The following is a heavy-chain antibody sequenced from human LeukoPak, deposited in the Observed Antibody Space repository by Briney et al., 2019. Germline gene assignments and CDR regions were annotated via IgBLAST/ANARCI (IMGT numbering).Heavy chain of an antibody. CDR1: GLNFDDSA. CDR2: ISADGGST. J-gene: IGHJ4*02. CDR3: AKESGKFDY. V-gene: IGHV3-43*02. Sequence: SGGSLRLSCVASGLNFDDSAMHWVRQAPGKGLEWVSLISADGGSTFSADSVKGRFSISRDNSKNSLYLQMNSLRSEDTAMYYCAKESGKFDYWGQGTLSPSPQ.